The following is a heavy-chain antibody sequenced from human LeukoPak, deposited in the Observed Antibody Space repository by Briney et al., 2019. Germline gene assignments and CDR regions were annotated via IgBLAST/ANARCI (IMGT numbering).Heavy chain of an antibody. Sequence: PGRSLRLSCAASGFTFDDYAMHWVRQAPGKGLEWVSGISWNSGSIGYADSVKGRFTISRDNAKNSLYLQMNSLRAEDTALYYCAKDSAQPNEDSSGWTHFDYWGQGTLVTVSS. CDR3: AKDSAQPNEDSSGWTHFDY. D-gene: IGHD6-19*01. J-gene: IGHJ4*02. V-gene: IGHV3-9*01. CDR2: ISWNSGSI. CDR1: GFTFDDYA.